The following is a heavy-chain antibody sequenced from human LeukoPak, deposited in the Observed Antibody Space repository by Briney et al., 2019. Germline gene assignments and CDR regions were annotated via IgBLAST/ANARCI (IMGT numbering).Heavy chain of an antibody. CDR3: ARDLTSDSSGMDV. V-gene: IGHV3-53*01. CDR1: GFTVSSNY. J-gene: IGHJ6*02. CDR2: IYSGGST. D-gene: IGHD6-13*01. Sequence: GGSLRLSCAASGFTVSSNYMSWVRQAPGKGLEWVSVIYSGGSTYYADSVKGRFTISRDNAKNSLYLQMNSLRAEDTAVYYCARDLTSDSSGMDVWGQGTTVTVSS.